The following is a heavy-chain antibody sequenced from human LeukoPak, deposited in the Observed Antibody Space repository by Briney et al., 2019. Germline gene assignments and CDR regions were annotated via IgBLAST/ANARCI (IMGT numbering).Heavy chain of an antibody. Sequence: SETLSLTCTVSGGSISSYYWSWIRQPPGKGLEWIGYIYYSGSTNYNPSLKSRVTISVDTSKNQFSLKLSSVTAADTAVYYCARVAGSGEMATIKLSYYYYYYMDVWGKGTTVTVSS. V-gene: IGHV4-59*01. J-gene: IGHJ6*03. CDR1: GGSISSYY. CDR2: IYYSGST. CDR3: ARVAGSGEMATIKLSYYYYYYMDV. D-gene: IGHD5-24*01.